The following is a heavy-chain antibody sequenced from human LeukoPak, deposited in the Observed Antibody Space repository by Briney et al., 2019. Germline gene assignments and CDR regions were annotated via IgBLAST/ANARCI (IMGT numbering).Heavy chain of an antibody. V-gene: IGHV3-21*01. J-gene: IGHJ3*02. CDR1: GFTFSSYS. CDR3: ARVMVRGGDDAFDI. D-gene: IGHD3-10*01. CDR2: ISSSSSYI. Sequence: GGSLRLSCAASGFTFSSYSMNWVRQAPGKGLEWVSSISSSSSYIYYADSAKGRFTISRDNAKNSLYLQMNSLRVEDTAVYYCARVMVRGGDDAFDIWGQGTMVTVSS.